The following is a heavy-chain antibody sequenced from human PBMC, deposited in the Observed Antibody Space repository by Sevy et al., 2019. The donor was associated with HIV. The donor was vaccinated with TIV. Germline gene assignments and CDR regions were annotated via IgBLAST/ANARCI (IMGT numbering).Heavy chain of an antibody. D-gene: IGHD2-15*01. V-gene: IGHV4-59*08. CDR1: DDSINSYY. CDR3: ARGAVVIGKAATLVLDF. Sequence: SETLSLTCTVSDDSINSYYWSWIRQPPGKGLEWIGYIYNNIGSTIYSPALTSRVTISVDTSKNQFSLKLTSMTAAETAVDYCARGAVVIGKAATLVLDFWGQGSLVTVSS. CDR2: IYNNIGST. J-gene: IGHJ4*02.